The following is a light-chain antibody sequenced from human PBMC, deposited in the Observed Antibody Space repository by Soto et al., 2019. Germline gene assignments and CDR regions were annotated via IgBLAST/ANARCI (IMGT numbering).Light chain of an antibody. Sequence: QSALTQPRSVSGSPGQSVTISCTGTNSDVGGYNFVSWYQQLPGKAPKLMISAVSQRPSGVPDRFSGSKSGNTATLTISGLQADDEADYFCCSYTGSDIWGFGGGTKLTVL. V-gene: IGLV2-11*01. J-gene: IGLJ3*02. CDR2: AVS. CDR3: CSYTGSDIWG. CDR1: NSDVGGYNF.